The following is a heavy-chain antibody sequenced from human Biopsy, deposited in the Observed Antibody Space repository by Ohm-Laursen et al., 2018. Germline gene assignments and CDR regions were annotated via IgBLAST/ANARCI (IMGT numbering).Heavy chain of an antibody. D-gene: IGHD6-13*01. CDR2: IYSSGST. V-gene: IGHV4-4*07. CDR3: AREPRIAAVACIDP. J-gene: IGHJ5*02. Sequence: SETLSLTCTVSGGSMSNYYGSWIRQPAGKGLEWIGRIYSSGSTNYNPSLKSRVTMSVDTSKNQFSLILSSMTAADTAVHYCAREPRIAAVACIDPWGQGTLVTVSS. CDR1: GGSMSNYY.